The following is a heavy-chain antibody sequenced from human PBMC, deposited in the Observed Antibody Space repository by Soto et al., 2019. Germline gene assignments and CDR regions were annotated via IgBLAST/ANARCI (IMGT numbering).Heavy chain of an antibody. D-gene: IGHD1-7*01. Sequence: QVQLVQSGAEVKKPGSSVKVSCKASGGTFSSYTISWVRQAPGQGLEWVGRIIPVVGIANYAQKFQGRVTITADKSTSPAYMELSSLRSEDTAVYYCAGGRHNWNYDPDYRGQGTLVTVSS. J-gene: IGHJ4*02. CDR3: AGGRHNWNYDPDY. CDR2: IIPVVGIA. CDR1: GGTFSSYT. V-gene: IGHV1-69*02.